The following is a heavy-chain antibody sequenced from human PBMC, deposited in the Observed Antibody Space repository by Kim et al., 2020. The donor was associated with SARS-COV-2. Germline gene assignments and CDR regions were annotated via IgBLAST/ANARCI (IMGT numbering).Heavy chain of an antibody. Sequence: SETLSLTCIVSGASINSDVYYWGWLRQPPGKGLQWIGSVYYSGVTYSNPSLKSRVSISPDTSKSQFSLRLRSVTAADTGVYYCARHASPCGFTSCSNFDYWGQGILVTVSS. D-gene: IGHD2-2*01. J-gene: IGHJ4*02. CDR3: ARHASPCGFTSCSNFDY. V-gene: IGHV4-39*01. CDR1: GASINSDVYY. CDR2: VYYSGVT.